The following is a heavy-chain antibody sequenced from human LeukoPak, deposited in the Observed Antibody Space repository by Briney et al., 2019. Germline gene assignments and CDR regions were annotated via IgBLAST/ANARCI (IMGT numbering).Heavy chain of an antibody. J-gene: IGHJ5*02. V-gene: IGHV4-34*01. D-gene: IGHD6-6*01. CDR2: INHSGST. CDR3: ARGYSSSSYNWFDP. CDR1: GGSFSGYY. Sequence: SETLSLTCAVYGGSFSGYYWSWIRQPPGKGLEWIGEINHSGSTNYNPSLKSRVTISVDTSKNQFSLKLSSVTAADTAVYYCARGYSSSSYNWFDPWGQGTLVTVSS.